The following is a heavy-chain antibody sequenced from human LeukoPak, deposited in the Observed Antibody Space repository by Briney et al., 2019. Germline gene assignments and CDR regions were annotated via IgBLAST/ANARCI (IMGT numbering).Heavy chain of an antibody. CDR2: MNPNSGNT. CDR1: GYTFTSDD. Sequence: ASVKVSCKXSGYTFTSDDINWVRQATGQGLEWMGRMNPNSGNTGYAQKFQGRVTITRNTSISTAYMELSSLRSEDTAVYYCARRLLGATINFDYWGQGTLVTVSS. D-gene: IGHD1-26*01. J-gene: IGHJ4*02. V-gene: IGHV1-8*03. CDR3: ARRLLGATINFDY.